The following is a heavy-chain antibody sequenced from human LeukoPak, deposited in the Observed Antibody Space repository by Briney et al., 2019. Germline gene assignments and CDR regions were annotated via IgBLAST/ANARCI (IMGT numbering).Heavy chain of an antibody. V-gene: IGHV4-34*01. D-gene: IGHD2-21*02. CDR2: INHSGST. CDR3: ARSWVGDYHYYYYMDV. Sequence: SETLSLTCAVYGGSFSGYYWSWIRQPPGKGLEWIGEINHSGSTNYNPSLKSRVTISADTSKNQFSLKLSSVTAADTAVYYCARSWVGDYHYYYYMDVWGKGTTVTVSS. CDR1: GGSFSGYY. J-gene: IGHJ6*03.